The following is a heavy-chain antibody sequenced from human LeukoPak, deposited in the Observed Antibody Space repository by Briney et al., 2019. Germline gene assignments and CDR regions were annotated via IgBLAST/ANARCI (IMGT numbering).Heavy chain of an antibody. J-gene: IGHJ5*02. Sequence: PWRSLRLSGAASGFTFSNYGRHWGRQAPGKGLEWVAVISYDGSNKYYADSVKGRFTISRDNSKNTLYLQMNSLRAEDTAVYYCAILGYCSGGSCPSDWFDPWGQGTLVTVSS. CDR3: AILGYCSGGSCPSDWFDP. CDR1: GFTFSNYG. V-gene: IGHV3-30*19. D-gene: IGHD2-15*01. CDR2: ISYDGSNK.